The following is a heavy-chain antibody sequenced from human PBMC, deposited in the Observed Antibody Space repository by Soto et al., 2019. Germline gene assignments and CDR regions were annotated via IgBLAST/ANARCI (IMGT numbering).Heavy chain of an antibody. Sequence: GGSLRLSCAASGFTFSNAWMSWVRQAPGKGLEWVGRIKSKTDGGTTDYAAPVKGRFTISRDDSKNTLYLQMNSLKTEDTAVYYCTTESYSGPLFDYWGQGTLVTVSS. CDR1: GFTFSNAW. D-gene: IGHD3-10*01. J-gene: IGHJ4*02. V-gene: IGHV3-15*01. CDR2: IKSKTDGGTT. CDR3: TTESYSGPLFDY.